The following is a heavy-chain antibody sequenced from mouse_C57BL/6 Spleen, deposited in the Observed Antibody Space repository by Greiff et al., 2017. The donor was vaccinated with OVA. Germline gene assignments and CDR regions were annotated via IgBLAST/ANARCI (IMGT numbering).Heavy chain of an antibody. CDR2: IYPGDGDT. J-gene: IGHJ1*03. V-gene: IGHV1-82*01. CDR1: GYAFSSSW. CDR3: ARYDYDEGYFDV. D-gene: IGHD2-4*01. Sequence: VQLQQSGPELVKPGASVKISCKASGYAFSSSWMNWVKQRPGKGLEWIGRIYPGDGDTNYNGKFKGKATLTADKSSSTAYMQLSSLTSEDSAVDFCARYDYDEGYFDVWGTGTTVTVSS.